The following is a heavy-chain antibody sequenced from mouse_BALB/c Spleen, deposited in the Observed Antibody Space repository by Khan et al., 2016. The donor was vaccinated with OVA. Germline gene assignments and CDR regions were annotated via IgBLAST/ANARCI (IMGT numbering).Heavy chain of an antibody. CDR2: INTYTGEP. CDR1: GYTFTNYA. CDR3: ARGYWYFDV. Sequence: QIQLVQSGPELKKPGETVKISCKASGYTFTNYAMNWVKQAPGKGLKWMGWINTYTGEPTYADDFKGRFAFSLDTSASTAYLQINNLKNEDTATYCCARGYWYFDVWGAGTTVTVSS. V-gene: IGHV9-3-1*01. J-gene: IGHJ1*01.